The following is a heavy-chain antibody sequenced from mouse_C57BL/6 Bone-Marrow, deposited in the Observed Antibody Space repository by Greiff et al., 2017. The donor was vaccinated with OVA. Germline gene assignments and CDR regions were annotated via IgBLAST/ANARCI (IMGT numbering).Heavy chain of an antibody. CDR3: ARPGYYGNYLDY. V-gene: IGHV1-76*01. J-gene: IGHJ2*01. D-gene: IGHD2-1*01. Sequence: VKLVESGAELVRPGASVKLSCKASGYTFTDYYINWVKQRPGQGLEWIARIYPGSGNTYYNEKFKGKATLTAEKSSSTAYMQLSSLTSEDSAVYFCARPGYYGNYLDYWGQGTTLTVSS. CDR1: GYTFTDYY. CDR2: IYPGSGNT.